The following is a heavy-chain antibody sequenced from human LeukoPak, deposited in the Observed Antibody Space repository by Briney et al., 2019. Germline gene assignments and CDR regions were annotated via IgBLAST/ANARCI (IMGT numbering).Heavy chain of an antibody. V-gene: IGHV3-48*03. D-gene: IGHD4/OR15-4a*01. CDR2: ISASGSSI. CDR3: ARDRGTTMVRSSDI. CDR1: GFTFSSYE. Sequence: TGGSLRLSCAASGFTFSSYEMNWVRQPPGEGMEWVSYISASGSSIYYADSVKGRFTISRDNAKNSLYLQMNSLRAEDTAVYYCARDRGTTMVRSSDIWGQGTMVTVSS. J-gene: IGHJ3*02.